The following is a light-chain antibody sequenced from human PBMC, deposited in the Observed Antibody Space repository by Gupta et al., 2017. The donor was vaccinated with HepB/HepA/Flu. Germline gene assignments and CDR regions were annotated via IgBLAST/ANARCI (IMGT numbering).Light chain of an antibody. CDR1: QGIGSS. J-gene: IGKJ4*01. CDR2: AAS. CDR3: QQISSYPLT. V-gene: IGKV1-9*01. Sequence: DIQLTQSPSFLSASVGDRVIITCRASQGIGSSLAWFQQKPGRAPNLLIYAASTLESGVPSRFSGSGSGTEFTLTISSLQPEDFATYYCQQISSYPLTFGRGTKVEVK.